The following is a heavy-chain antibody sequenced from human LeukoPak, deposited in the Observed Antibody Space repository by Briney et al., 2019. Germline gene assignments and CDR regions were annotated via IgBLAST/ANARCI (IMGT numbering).Heavy chain of an antibody. V-gene: IGHV3-23*01. J-gene: IGHJ3*02. CDR3: ARDPNGDYIGTFDM. Sequence: PGGSLRLSCAASGFTFSSYAMHWVRQAPGRGLEWVSSISGSGGSTQYADSVQGRFAISRDNSKNVLYLQMNSLRAEDTAVYFCARDPNGDYIGTFDMWGRGTMVSVSS. CDR1: GFTFSSYA. D-gene: IGHD4-17*01. CDR2: ISGSGGST.